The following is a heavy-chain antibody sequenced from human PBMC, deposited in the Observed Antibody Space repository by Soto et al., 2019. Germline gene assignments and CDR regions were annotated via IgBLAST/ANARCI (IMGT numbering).Heavy chain of an antibody. Sequence: EVQLVESGGGLVQPGGSLRLSCAASGFIVSSIFMTWVRQSPGKGLEWVSTISDGGKTYYADSVKGRFTISRDRSKHTLYLQMNILRDEDTAVYQCARATLGGAYDFCHGGQGTLVTVSS. CDR2: ISDGGKT. V-gene: IGHV3-66*01. D-gene: IGHD3-3*01. CDR3: ARATLGGAYDFCH. CDR1: GFIVSSIF. J-gene: IGHJ4*02.